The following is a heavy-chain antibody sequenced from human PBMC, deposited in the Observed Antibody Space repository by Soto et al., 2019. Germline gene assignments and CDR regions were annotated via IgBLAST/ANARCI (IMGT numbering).Heavy chain of an antibody. Sequence: QVQLVQSGAEVKKPGSSVKVSCKASGGTFSSYAISWVRQAPGQGREWMGGIIPSFGTANYAQKCQGRVTITADESTSTADMERSSLRSEDTAVYYCARHVPAAGYYYGMDVCGHGTTVTVSS. CDR1: GGTFSSYA. J-gene: IGHJ6*02. D-gene: IGHD2-2*01. V-gene: IGHV1-69*12. CDR3: ARHVPAAGYYYGMDV. CDR2: IIPSFGTA.